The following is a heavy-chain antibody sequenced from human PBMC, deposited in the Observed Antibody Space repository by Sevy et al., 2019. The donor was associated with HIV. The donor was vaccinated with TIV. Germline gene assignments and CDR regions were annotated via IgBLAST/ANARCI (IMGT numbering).Heavy chain of an antibody. D-gene: IGHD6-13*01. CDR3: AIPGSSSWMFDF. CDR2: MEPSDSET. J-gene: IGHJ4*02. Sequence: GESLKISCQGSGYTFTNYWMSWVRQMPGKGLEWMGRMEPSDSETKYSPSSQDHVTISVDKSISTTYLQWTSLKASDTSMYYCAIPGSSSWMFDFWGQGTLITVSS. CDR1: GYTFTNYW. V-gene: IGHV5-10-1*01.